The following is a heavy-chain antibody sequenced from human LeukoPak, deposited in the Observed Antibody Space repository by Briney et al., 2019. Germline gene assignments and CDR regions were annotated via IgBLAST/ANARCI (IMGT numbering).Heavy chain of an antibody. V-gene: IGHV1-69*05. Sequence: SVKVSCKASGGTFSSYAISWLRQAPGQGLEWMGGIIPIFGTANYAQKFQGRVTITTDESTSTAYMELSSLRSEDTAVYYCARSGSRGVVVPAATGAFDIWGQGTLVTVSS. CDR2: IIPIFGTA. D-gene: IGHD2-2*01. CDR3: ARSGSRGVVVPAATGAFDI. CDR1: GGTFSSYA. J-gene: IGHJ3*02.